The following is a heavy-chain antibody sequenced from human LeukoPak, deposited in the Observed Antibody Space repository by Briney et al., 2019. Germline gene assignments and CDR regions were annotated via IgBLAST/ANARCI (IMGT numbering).Heavy chain of an antibody. Sequence: SETLSLTCTVPDGSISNYFWSWIRQPPGKGLEWIGYIYYTGMTNSNPSLKSRVTISVDTSKNQFSLKLSSVTAADTAVYYCARGDYYDSSGYFDYWGQGTLVTVSS. V-gene: IGHV4-59*01. CDR2: IYYTGMT. D-gene: IGHD3-22*01. CDR3: ARGDYYDSSGYFDY. J-gene: IGHJ4*02. CDR1: DGSISNYF.